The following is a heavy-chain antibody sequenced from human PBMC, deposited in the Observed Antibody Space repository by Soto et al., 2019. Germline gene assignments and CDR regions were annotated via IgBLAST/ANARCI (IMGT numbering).Heavy chain of an antibody. D-gene: IGHD2-21*02. CDR3: ARYTGGNSLFDY. CDR2: IYYSGST. CDR1: GGSISSYY. V-gene: IGHV4-59*01. Sequence: QVQLQESGPGLVKPSETLSLTCTVSGGSISSYYWSWIRPPPGKGLEWIGYIYYSGSTNYNPSLKSRVTISVDTSKNQFSLKLSSVTAADTAVYYCARYTGGNSLFDYWGQGTLVTVSS. J-gene: IGHJ4*02.